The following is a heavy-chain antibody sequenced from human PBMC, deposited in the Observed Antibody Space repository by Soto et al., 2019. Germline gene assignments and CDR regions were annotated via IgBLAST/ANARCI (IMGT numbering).Heavy chain of an antibody. D-gene: IGHD3-9*01. Sequence: GGSLRLSCAASGFTFSSYGMHWVRQAPGKGLEWVAVISYDGSNKYYADSVKGRFTISRDNSKNTLYLQMNSLRAEDTAVYYCAKDPSVRYFDWLLGGYFDYWGQGTLVTVSS. CDR1: GFTFSSYG. CDR2: ISYDGSNK. V-gene: IGHV3-30*18. J-gene: IGHJ4*02. CDR3: AKDPSVRYFDWLLGGYFDY.